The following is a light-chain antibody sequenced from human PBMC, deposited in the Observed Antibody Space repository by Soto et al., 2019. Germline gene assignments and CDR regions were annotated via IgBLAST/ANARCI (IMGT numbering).Light chain of an antibody. CDR2: GNI. V-gene: IGLV1-40*01. J-gene: IGLJ1*01. CDR1: SSNIGANYD. Sequence: QSVLTQPPSESGAPGQRVSISCTGSSSNIGANYDVNWYQQLPGTAPKLLIFGNINRPSGFPDRFSGSKSGISASLAITGLQAEDEADYYCQSYDSSLSGSYVFGTGTKVTVL. CDR3: QSYDSSLSGSYV.